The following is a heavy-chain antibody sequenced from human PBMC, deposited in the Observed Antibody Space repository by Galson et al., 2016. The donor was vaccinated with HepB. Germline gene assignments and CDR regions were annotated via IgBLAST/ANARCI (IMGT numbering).Heavy chain of an antibody. V-gene: IGHV4-4*02. J-gene: IGHJ4*02. CDR2: IYHTGTS. D-gene: IGHD1-1*01. Sequence: SETLSLTCSVSGASINDSTWWTWVRQAPGRGLEWIGEIYHTGTSNNNPFLSSRFTLSIDTSRNQFSLNLTSATAADTAVYYCARGTLGTTATMAFDYWGQGTLVSVSS. CDR1: GASINDSTW. CDR3: ARGTLGTTATMAFDY.